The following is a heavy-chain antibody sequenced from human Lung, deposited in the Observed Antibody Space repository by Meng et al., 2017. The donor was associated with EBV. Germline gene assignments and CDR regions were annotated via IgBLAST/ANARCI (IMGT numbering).Heavy chain of an antibody. CDR2: HIAVFDKT. D-gene: IGHD1-14*01. CDR1: GDSFSTQT. Sequence: QVQLVQPGAEGKQPGSSVKVACKISGDSFSTQTFSWVRQAPGRGLEWVGGHIAVFDKTKAAPRFQDRVTFTADESTSTAYMELSSLTFDDTAVYFCARGRRNEPLFDYWGQGTLVTVSS. V-gene: IGHV1-69*13. J-gene: IGHJ4*02. CDR3: ARGRRNEPLFDY.